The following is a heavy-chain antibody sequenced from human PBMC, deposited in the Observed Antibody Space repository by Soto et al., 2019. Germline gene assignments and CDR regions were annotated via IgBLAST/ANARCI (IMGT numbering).Heavy chain of an antibody. Sequence: PSETLSLTCSVSGGSMSKFYWSWIRKTAGKCLEWMGRVYATGTSDYNPSLRSRIAMSVDISKKTFSLRLRSVTAADTGVYHCVRDGSKTLRDCFDPWGQLXLFTVSS. CDR1: GGSMSKFY. CDR2: VYATGTS. D-gene: IGHD4-17*01. J-gene: IGHJ5*02. V-gene: IGHV4-4*07. CDR3: VRDGSKTLRDCFDP.